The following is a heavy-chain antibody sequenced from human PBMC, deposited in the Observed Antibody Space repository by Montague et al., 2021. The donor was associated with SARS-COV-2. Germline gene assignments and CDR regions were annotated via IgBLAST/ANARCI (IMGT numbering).Heavy chain of an antibody. CDR3: ASSYESTGYVGY. V-gene: IGHV4-38-2*02. CDR1: GFSFSTGYY. CDR2: IYHSGST. J-gene: IGHJ4*02. D-gene: IGHD3-22*01. Sequence: SETLSLTCTVSGFSFSTGYYWGWIRQPPGKGLEWIGSIYHSGSTSYNTSLKSRVTISVDTSKNQFSLKMRSVSAADTAVYYCASSYESTGYVGYWGQGTLVTVSS.